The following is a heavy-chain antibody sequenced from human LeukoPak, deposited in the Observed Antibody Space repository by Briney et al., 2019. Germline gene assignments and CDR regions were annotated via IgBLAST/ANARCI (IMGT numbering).Heavy chain of an antibody. V-gene: IGHV3-7*01. D-gene: IGHD2-2*01. CDR3: ATSSNAPGNY. Sequence: GGSLRLSCAASGFTFNGYWMSWVRQAPGKGLEWVANIKQDGSAQYYVGSVKGRFTISRDNAKNSLYLQMNSLRAEDTAVYYCATSSNAPGNYWGQETLVTVSS. CDR1: GFTFNGYW. J-gene: IGHJ4*02. CDR2: IKQDGSAQ.